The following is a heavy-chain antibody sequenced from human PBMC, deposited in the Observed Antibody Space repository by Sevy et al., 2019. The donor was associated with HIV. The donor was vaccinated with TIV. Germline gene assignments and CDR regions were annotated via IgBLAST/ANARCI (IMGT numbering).Heavy chain of an antibody. CDR3: ARTGSYADTYYYYYAMDV. CDR1: AFTFSSYW. V-gene: IGHV3-7*01. CDR2: INQDGSEE. D-gene: IGHD3-16*01. Sequence: GESLKISCAASAFTFSSYWMTWVRQAPGKGLEWVANINQDGSEENYVDSVKGRFTIFRDNAKNSLFLQMNSLRAEDTAVYYCARTGSYADTYYYYYAMDVWGPGTTVTVS. J-gene: IGHJ6*02.